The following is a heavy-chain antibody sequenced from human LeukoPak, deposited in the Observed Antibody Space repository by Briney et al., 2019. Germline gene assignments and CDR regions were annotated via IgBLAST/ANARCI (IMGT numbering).Heavy chain of an antibody. J-gene: IGHJ4*02. D-gene: IGHD3-10*01. CDR3: ARADAWFGRIDY. Sequence: ASVKVSCTASGGTFSSYAISWVRQAPGQGLEWMGGIIPIFGTANYAQKFQGRVTITADESTSTAYMELSSLRSEDTAVYYCARADAWFGRIDYWGQGTLVPVSS. CDR2: IIPIFGTA. V-gene: IGHV1-69*13. CDR1: GGTFSSYA.